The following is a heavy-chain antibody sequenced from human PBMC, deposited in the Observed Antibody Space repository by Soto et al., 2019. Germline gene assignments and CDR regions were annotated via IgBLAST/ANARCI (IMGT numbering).Heavy chain of an antibody. CDR1: GYTFTGYY. Sequence: AAVKVSCKASGYTFTGYYMHWVRQAPGQGLEWMGWINPNSGGTNYAQKFQGWVTMTRDTSISTAYMELSRLRSDDTAVYYCARDRAYYDFWSGQNYYYGMDVWGQGTTVTVSS. V-gene: IGHV1-2*04. D-gene: IGHD3-3*01. CDR2: INPNSGGT. CDR3: ARDRAYYDFWSGQNYYYGMDV. J-gene: IGHJ6*02.